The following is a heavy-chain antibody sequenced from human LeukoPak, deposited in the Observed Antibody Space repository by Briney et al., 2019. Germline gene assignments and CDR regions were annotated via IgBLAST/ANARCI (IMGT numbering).Heavy chain of an antibody. V-gene: IGHV3-23*01. CDR1: GFTFSNYA. CDR2: ISGTGGST. CDR3: ARSIGGNTHFDY. Sequence: PGGSLRLSCAASGFTFSNYAMSWVRQAPGKGLEWVAGISGTGGSTHYADSVKGRFTISRDNSKNTVYLQMNSLRAEDTAVYYCARSIGGNTHFDYWGQGTLVTVSS. J-gene: IGHJ4*02. D-gene: IGHD4-23*01.